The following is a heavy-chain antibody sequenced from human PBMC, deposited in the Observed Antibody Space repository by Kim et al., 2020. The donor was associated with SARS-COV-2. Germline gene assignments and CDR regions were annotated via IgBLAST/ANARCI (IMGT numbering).Heavy chain of an antibody. D-gene: IGHD2-2*02. CDR1: GFTFSSYD. CDR2: IGTAGDT. J-gene: IGHJ6*03. Sequence: GGSLRLSCAASGFTFSSYDMHWVRQATGKGLEWVSAIGTAGDTYYPGSVKGRFTISRENAKNSLYLQMNSLRAGDTAVYYCARGNLVVVPAAIRYYYYYYMDVWGKGTTLTVSS. CDR3: ARGNLVVVPAAIRYYYYYYMDV. V-gene: IGHV3-13*01.